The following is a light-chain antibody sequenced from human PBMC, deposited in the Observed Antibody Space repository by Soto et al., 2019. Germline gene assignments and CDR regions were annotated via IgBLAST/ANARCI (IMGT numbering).Light chain of an antibody. CDR3: QQYGSSPRT. CDR2: KAS. V-gene: IGKV1-5*03. CDR1: QSIRRW. Sequence: DIKMNQSPSMLSASVGDRVTIACRASQSIRRWLAWYQQKPGKTPKLLIYKASTLKSGVPSRFSGSGSGTDFTLTISRLEPEDFAVYYCQQYGSSPRTFGQGTKV. J-gene: IGKJ1*01.